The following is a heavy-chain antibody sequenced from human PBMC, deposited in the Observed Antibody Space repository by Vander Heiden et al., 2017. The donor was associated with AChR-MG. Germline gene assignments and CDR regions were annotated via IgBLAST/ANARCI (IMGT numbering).Heavy chain of an antibody. Sequence: VESGGGVVQPGGSLRLSCAGSGFTFSNYWMHWVRQGPGKELVWVARIDVDGSDTRYAGFAKGRFTISRDNAKNTLYLQINNVRAEDTGVYYCARDPLSDLWGQGTLVTVSS. V-gene: IGHV3-74*01. CDR3: ARDPLSDL. CDR2: IDVDGSDT. CDR1: GFTFSNYW. J-gene: IGHJ4*02.